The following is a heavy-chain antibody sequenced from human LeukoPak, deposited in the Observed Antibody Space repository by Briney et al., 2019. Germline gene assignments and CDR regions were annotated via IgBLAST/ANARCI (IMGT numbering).Heavy chain of an antibody. Sequence: PGGSLRLSCAASGFTFSYYSMNWVRRAPGKGLEWVSYISSSSTTIYYADSVKGRFTISRDNAKNSLYLQMNSLRDEDTAVYYCARDFGRGYSYGGYWGQGTLVTVSS. V-gene: IGHV3-48*02. D-gene: IGHD5-18*01. CDR2: ISSSSTTI. CDR3: ARDFGRGYSYGGY. CDR1: GFTFSYYS. J-gene: IGHJ4*02.